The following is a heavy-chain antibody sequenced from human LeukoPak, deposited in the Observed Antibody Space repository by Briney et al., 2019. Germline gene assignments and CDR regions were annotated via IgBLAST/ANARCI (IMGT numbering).Heavy chain of an antibody. CDR1: GFTFSSYW. Sequence: GGSLRLSCTASGFTFSSYWMSWVRQAPGKGLEWLANIKQDGSEKYYVDSVKGRFTISRDNAKNSLYLQMNSLRAEDTAVYYCARDRELHYYYYYMDVWGKGTTVTVSS. CDR2: IKQDGSEK. J-gene: IGHJ6*03. V-gene: IGHV3-7*01. D-gene: IGHD3-10*01. CDR3: ARDRELHYYYYYMDV.